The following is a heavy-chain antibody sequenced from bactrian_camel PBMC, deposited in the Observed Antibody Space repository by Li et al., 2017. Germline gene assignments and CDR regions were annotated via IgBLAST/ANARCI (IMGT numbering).Heavy chain of an antibody. Sequence: QLVESGGGLVQPGGSLRLSCEASGFTFSGEWIYWARQAPGKGLEWVSEISRTGDHTSYVASAKGRFTISRDNAKNMVYLQMNNLKPEDTAVYYCTRDRWTYWGQGTQVTVS. D-gene: IGHD1*01. J-gene: IGHJ4*01. CDR2: ISRTGDHT. CDR1: GFTFSGEW. V-gene: IGHV3S25*01. CDR3: TRDRWTY.